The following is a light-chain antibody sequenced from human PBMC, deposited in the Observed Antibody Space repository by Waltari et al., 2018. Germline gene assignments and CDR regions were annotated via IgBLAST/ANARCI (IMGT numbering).Light chain of an antibody. J-gene: IGLJ1*01. Sequence: QSALTQPRSVSGSPGQSVAISCTGTSSDVGWYNFISWYQHHPGKAPKLLINDVSQRPSGVPDRFSGSKSGNTASLTISGLQADDEADYYCCSYAGNPYVFGTGTKVTVL. CDR1: SSDVGWYNF. V-gene: IGLV2-11*02. CDR2: DVS. CDR3: CSYAGNPYV.